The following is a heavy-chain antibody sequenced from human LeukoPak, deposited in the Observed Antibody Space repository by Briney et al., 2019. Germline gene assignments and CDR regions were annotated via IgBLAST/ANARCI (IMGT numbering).Heavy chain of an antibody. J-gene: IGHJ4*02. Sequence: GGSLRLSCAASGFTFSDYYMSWIRQAPGKGLEWVSYISSSGSTIYYADSVKGRFTISRDNAKNSLYLQMNSLRAEDTAVYYCARVNEYSSSSPLDYWGQGTLVTVSS. V-gene: IGHV3-11*01. CDR2: ISSSGSTI. CDR1: GFTFSDYY. D-gene: IGHD6-6*01. CDR3: ARVNEYSSSSPLDY.